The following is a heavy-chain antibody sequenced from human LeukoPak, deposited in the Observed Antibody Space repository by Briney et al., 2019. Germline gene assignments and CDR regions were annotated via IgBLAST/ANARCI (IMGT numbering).Heavy chain of an antibody. D-gene: IGHD6-19*01. Sequence: GASVKVSCKASGYTFTSYGISWVRQAPGQGLEWMGWISAYNGNTNYAQKLQGRVTMTTDTSTSTAYMELRSLRSDDPAVYYCARSPPLAVAGTFDYWGQGTLVTVSS. CDR2: ISAYNGNT. CDR1: GYTFTSYG. V-gene: IGHV1-18*01. J-gene: IGHJ4*02. CDR3: ARSPPLAVAGTFDY.